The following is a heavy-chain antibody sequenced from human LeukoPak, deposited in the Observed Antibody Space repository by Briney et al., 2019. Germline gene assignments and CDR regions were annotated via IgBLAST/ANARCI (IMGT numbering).Heavy chain of an antibody. Sequence: GASAKVSCKASGYTFTGYYMHWVRQAPGQGLEWMGWINPNSGGTNYAQKFQGRVTMTRDTSISTAYMELSRLRSDDTAVYYCARSIAAAGTIYAGYWGQGTLVTVSS. CDR1: GYTFTGYY. J-gene: IGHJ4*02. D-gene: IGHD6-13*01. CDR3: ARSIAAAGTIYAGY. V-gene: IGHV1-2*02. CDR2: INPNSGGT.